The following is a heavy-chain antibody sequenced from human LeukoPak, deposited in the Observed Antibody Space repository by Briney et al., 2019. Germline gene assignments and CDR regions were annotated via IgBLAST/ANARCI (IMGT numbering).Heavy chain of an antibody. V-gene: IGHV4-4*09. CDR2: IYTSGST. J-gene: IGHJ4*02. CDR1: GGSISSYY. D-gene: IGHD1-26*01. Sequence: PSETLSVTCTVSGGSISSYYWSWIRQPPGKGLEWIGYIYTSGSTNYNPSLKSRVTISVDTSKNQFSLKLSSVTAADTAVYYCARGVGATNAPFDYWGQGTLVTVSS. CDR3: ARGVGATNAPFDY.